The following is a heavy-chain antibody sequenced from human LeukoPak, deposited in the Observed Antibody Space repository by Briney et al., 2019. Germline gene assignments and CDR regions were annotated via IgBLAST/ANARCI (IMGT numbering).Heavy chain of an antibody. J-gene: IGHJ6*02. CDR2: ISYDGSNK. Sequence: GGSLRLSCAASGFTFSSYAMHWVRQAPGKGLEWVAVISYDGSNKYYADSVKGRFTISRDNSKNTLYLQMNSLRAEDTAVYYCARGRYGSGSYGMDVWGQGTTVTVSS. D-gene: IGHD3-10*01. CDR1: GFTFSSYA. V-gene: IGHV3-30*04. CDR3: ARGRYGSGSYGMDV.